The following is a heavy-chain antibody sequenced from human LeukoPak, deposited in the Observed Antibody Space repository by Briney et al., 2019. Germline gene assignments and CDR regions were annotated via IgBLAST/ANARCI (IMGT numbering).Heavy chain of an antibody. CDR3: SLHGHREYYDILTGYYDLDY. D-gene: IGHD3-9*01. J-gene: IGHJ4*02. CDR2: IIPIFGTA. Sequence: ASVKVSCKASGGTFSSYAISWVRQAPGQGLEWMGGIIPIFGTANYAQKFQGRVTITADKSTSTAYMELSSLRSEDTAVYYCSLHGHREYYDILTGYYDLDYWGQGTLVTVSS. V-gene: IGHV1-69*06. CDR1: GGTFSSYA.